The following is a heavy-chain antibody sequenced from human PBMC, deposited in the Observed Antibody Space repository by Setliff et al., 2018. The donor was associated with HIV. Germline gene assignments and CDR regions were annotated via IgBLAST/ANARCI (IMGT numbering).Heavy chain of an antibody. D-gene: IGHD2-8*01. CDR3: VRVITYCTNGVCYAFDM. J-gene: IGHJ3*02. CDR1: GFTFLDHG. CDR2: ISWNSAGT. V-gene: IGHV3-20*04. Sequence: PGGSLRLSCAGTGFTFLDHGMCWVRQVPGRGLEWVSGISWNSAGTGYADSVRGRFTISRDNAKNSLYLQMNSLRVEDTAVYYCVRVITYCTNGVCYAFDMRGQGTVVTVSS.